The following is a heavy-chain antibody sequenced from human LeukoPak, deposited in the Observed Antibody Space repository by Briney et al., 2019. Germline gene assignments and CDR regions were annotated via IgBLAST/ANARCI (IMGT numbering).Heavy chain of an antibody. V-gene: IGHV4-39*01. CDR3: ARPHGGGSIGWDFDY. J-gene: IGHJ4*02. CDR2: IYYSGST. D-gene: IGHD3-16*01. Sequence: SETLSLTCTVSSGSISSSSYYWGWIRQPPGKGLEWIGSIYYSGSTYYNPSLKSRVTISVDTSKNQFSLKLSSVTAADTAVDYCARPHGGGSIGWDFDYWGQGTLVTVSS. CDR1: SGSISSSSYY.